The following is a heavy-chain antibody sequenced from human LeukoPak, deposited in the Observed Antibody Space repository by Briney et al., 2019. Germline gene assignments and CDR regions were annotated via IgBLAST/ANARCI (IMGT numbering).Heavy chain of an antibody. D-gene: IGHD1-26*01. CDR2: ISSTTSYT. CDR3: AKKSSIVGPTAPDY. V-gene: IGHV3-11*03. CDR1: GFTFSDYY. J-gene: IGHJ4*02. Sequence: PGGSLRLSCAASGFTFSDYYMSWIRQAPGKGLEWLSYISSTTSYTDYADSVKGRFTISRDNAKNSLYLQMNSLRAEDTAVYYCAKKSSIVGPTAPDYWGQGTLVTVSS.